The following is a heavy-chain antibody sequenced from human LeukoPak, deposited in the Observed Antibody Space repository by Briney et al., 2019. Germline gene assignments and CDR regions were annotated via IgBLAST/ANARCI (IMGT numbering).Heavy chain of an antibody. D-gene: IGHD3-9*01. Sequence: GGSLRLSCTASGFTFSRSSMNWVRQAPGKGLEWVSSISTSSSYIYYADSVKGRFTISRDNAKNSLYLQMNSLRAEDTAMYYCARDRNDILTGYTAFDIWGQGTMVTVSS. CDR2: ISTSSSYI. CDR3: ARDRNDILTGYTAFDI. J-gene: IGHJ3*02. V-gene: IGHV3-21*01. CDR1: GFTFSRSS.